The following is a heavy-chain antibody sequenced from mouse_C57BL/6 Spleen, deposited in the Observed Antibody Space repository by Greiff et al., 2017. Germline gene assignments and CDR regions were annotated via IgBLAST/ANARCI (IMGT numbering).Heavy chain of an antibody. CDR2: IRNNANGYIT. V-gene: IGHV7-3*01. J-gene: IGHJ4*01. CDR3: ASQLGRGYAMDY. D-gene: IGHD4-1*02. Sequence: EMKLMESGGGLVQPGGSLSLSCAASGFTFTDYYMSWVRQPPRKALGWLGFIRNNANGYITEYSASVKGRLTISRDNSQSILYLQMNALRAEDSATYYCASQLGRGYAMDYWGQGTSVTVSS. CDR1: GFTFTDYY.